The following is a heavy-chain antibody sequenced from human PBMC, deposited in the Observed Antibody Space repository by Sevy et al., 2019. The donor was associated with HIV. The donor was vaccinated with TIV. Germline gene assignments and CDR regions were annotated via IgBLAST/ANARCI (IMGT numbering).Heavy chain of an antibody. CDR3: ATAAGATLLPGLVY. Sequence: GGSLRLSCAVSGITFSTNSMNWVHQAPGKGLEWVSSISPSSTYKYYADSVKGRFTISRDNAKNSLYLHMNSLRAEDTAVYYCATAAGATLLPGLVYWGQGTLVTVSS. CDR2: ISPSSTYK. D-gene: IGHD1-26*01. CDR1: GITFSTNS. V-gene: IGHV3-21*01. J-gene: IGHJ4*02.